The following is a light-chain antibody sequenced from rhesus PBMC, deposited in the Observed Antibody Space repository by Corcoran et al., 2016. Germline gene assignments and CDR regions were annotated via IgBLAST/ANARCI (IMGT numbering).Light chain of an antibody. J-gene: IGKJ2*01. Sequence: DIQMTQSPSSLSASVGDTVTITCRASQGISSYLAWYQQKPGKAPKLLIYKASTLQSGVPSRFSGSGSGTDFTLTISSLQPEDFATYYCQQHNSYPCSFGQGTKVEIK. V-gene: IGKV1-25*01. CDR2: KAS. CDR1: QGISSY. CDR3: QQHNSYPCS.